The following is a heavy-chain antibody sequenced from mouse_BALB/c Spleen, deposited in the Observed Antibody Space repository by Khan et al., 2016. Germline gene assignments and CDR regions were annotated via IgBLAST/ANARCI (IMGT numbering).Heavy chain of an antibody. V-gene: IGHV1-82*01. CDR3: ARGYGYGAMDY. J-gene: IGHJ4*01. CDR1: GYAFSSSW. CDR2: IYSGDGDT. D-gene: IGHD1-2*01. Sequence: QVRLQQSGPELVKPGASVKISCKASGYAFSSSWMNWVKQRPGQGLEWIGRIYSGDGDTNYNGKFKGKATLTADKYSSTAYMQLSSLTSVDSAVYFCARGYGYGAMDYWGQGTSVTVSS.